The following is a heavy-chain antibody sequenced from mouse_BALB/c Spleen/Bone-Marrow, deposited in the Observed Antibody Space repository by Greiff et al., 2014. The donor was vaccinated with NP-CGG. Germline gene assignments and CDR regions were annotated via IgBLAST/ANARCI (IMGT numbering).Heavy chain of an antibody. CDR2: FNPNNGGI. J-gene: IGHJ2*01. V-gene: IGHV1-18*01. D-gene: IGHD2-1*01. CDR3: ARGLWYY. CDR1: GYTFTDYT. Sequence: EVQLQESGPELVQPGASVKISCKTSGYTFTDYTIHWVKQGHGKSLEWIGRFNPNNGGINYNQMFRGKATLTVDKSSSSVYMELRSLTSEDSAVYYCARGLWYYWGQGTTLTVSS.